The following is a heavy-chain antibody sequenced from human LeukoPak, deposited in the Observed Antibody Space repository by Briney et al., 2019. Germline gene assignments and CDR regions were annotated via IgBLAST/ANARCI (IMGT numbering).Heavy chain of an antibody. V-gene: IGHV3-74*01. CDR1: GFTFSSYW. CDR3: ARGGADYSSGYYRPLDY. CDR2: INSDGSST. J-gene: IGHJ4*02. D-gene: IGHD3-22*01. Sequence: GGSLRLSCAASGFTFSSYWMHWVRQAPGKGLVLVSRINSDGSSTSYADSVKGRFTISRDNAKNSLYLQMNSLRAEDTAVYYCARGGADYSSGYYRPLDYWGQGTLVTVSS.